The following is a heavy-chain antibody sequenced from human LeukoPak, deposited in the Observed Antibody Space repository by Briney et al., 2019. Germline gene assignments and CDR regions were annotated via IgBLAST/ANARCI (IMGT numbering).Heavy chain of an antibody. Sequence: QTGGSLRLSCEASGFTFDDYGMHWVRQAPGKGLEWVAVIWYDGSNKYYADSVKGRFTISRDNSKNTLYLQMNSLRAEDTAVYYCAKGYSGYETDYYFDYWGQGTLVTVSS. CDR3: AKGYSGYETDYYFDY. D-gene: IGHD5-12*01. J-gene: IGHJ4*02. V-gene: IGHV3-33*06. CDR1: GFTFDDYG. CDR2: IWYDGSNK.